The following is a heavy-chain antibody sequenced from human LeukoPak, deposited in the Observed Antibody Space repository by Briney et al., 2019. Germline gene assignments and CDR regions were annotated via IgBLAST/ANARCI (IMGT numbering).Heavy chain of an antibody. CDR2: ISGSDSST. D-gene: IGHD5-18*01. CDR1: GFTFSSSA. J-gene: IGHJ4*02. V-gene: IGHV3-23*01. CDR3: AVGELWIIDY. Sequence: PGGSLRLSCAASGFTFSSSAMSWVRQAPGKGLEWVSTISGSDSSTHYADSVKGRFTISRDNSKNTLYLQMNSLRAEDTAVYYCAVGELWIIDYWGQGTLVTVSS.